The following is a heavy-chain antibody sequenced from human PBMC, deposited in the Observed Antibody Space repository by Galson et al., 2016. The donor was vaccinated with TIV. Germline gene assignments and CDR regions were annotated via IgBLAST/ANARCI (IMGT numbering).Heavy chain of an antibody. CDR1: GYSFTGSW. V-gene: IGHV5-51*01. D-gene: IGHD1-1*01. CDR3: ARRGREETNEGGLDV. J-gene: IGHJ6*02. Sequence: QSGAEVKKPGESLKISCKGSGYSFTGSWIDWVRQVPGKGLEWMGVIYPGDSDTKYSPAFPGHVTISVDTSISTAFLAWSSLKASDTAIYYCARRGREETNEGGLDVWGQGTTVTVSS. CDR2: IYPGDSDT.